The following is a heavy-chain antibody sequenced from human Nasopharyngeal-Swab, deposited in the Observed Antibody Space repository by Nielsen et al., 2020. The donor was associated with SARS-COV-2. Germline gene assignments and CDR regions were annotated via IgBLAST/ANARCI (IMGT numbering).Heavy chain of an antibody. J-gene: IGHJ4*02. CDR3: ARHGVAEEY. Sequence: ASVKVSCKASGYIFTSYDISWVRQARGQGLEWMGWIGAHNGNTNYAQKFPDRVTMTTDTSTSTVYMELRRLESDDTAVYYCARHGVAEEYWGQGTLVTVSS. D-gene: IGHD3-3*01. V-gene: IGHV1-18*01. CDR1: GYIFTSYD. CDR2: IGAHNGNT.